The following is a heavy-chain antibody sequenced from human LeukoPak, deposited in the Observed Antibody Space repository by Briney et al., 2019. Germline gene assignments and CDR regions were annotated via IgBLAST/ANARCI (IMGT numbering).Heavy chain of an antibody. CDR2: ISYDGSNK. D-gene: IGHD5-18*01. V-gene: IGHV3-30-3*01. J-gene: IGHJ4*02. Sequence: GGSLRLSCAASGFTFSSYAMHWVRQAPGKGLEWVAVISYDGSNKYYADSVKGRFTISRDNSKNTLYLQMNSLRAEDTAMYYCARVPSTALHTDYWGQGTLVTVSS. CDR1: GFTFSSYA. CDR3: ARVPSTALHTDY.